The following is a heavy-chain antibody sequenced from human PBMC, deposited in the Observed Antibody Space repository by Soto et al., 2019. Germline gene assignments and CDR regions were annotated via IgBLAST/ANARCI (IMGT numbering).Heavy chain of an antibody. V-gene: IGHV4-59*11. J-gene: IGHJ4*02. Sequence: SETLSLTCSVSGDSINSRYWSWIRQPPGKGLEWIGYIDYVGSTNYAPSLQSRVTMSVDTSRNQVSLKLRYVTAADTAVYYCVRQRGNYFDFWGQGTLVTVSS. D-gene: IGHD3-10*01. CDR2: IDYVGST. CDR3: VRQRGNYFDF. CDR1: GDSINSRY.